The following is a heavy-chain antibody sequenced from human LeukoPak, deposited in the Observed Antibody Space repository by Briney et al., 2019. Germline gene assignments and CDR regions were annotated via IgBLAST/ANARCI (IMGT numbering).Heavy chain of an antibody. V-gene: IGHV4-4*07. CDR2: MYTSGIT. D-gene: IGHD2-21*02. Sequence: PSETLSLTRTVSGGSISSYSWSWLRQPAGKGLEWIGHMYTSGITNYNPSLKSRVTMSVDTSKKQFSLKLSSVTAADTAVYYCASRDANTAAAFDIWGQGTMLTVSS. J-gene: IGHJ3*02. CDR3: ASRDANTAAAFDI. CDR1: GGSISSYS.